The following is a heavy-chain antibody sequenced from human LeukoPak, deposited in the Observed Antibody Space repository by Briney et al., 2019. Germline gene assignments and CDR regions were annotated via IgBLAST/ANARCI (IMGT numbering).Heavy chain of an antibody. D-gene: IGHD6-13*01. J-gene: IGHJ5*02. CDR2: INPNSGGT. V-gene: IGHV1-2*02. CDR3: ARDRYSSSWKRSGYWFDP. CDR1: GYTFTGYY. Sequence: ASVKVSCKASGYTFTGYYMHWVRQAPGQGLEWMGWINPNSGGTNYAQKFQGRVTMTRDTSISTAYMELSRLRSDDTAVYYCARDRYSSSWKRSGYWFDPWGQGTLVTVSS.